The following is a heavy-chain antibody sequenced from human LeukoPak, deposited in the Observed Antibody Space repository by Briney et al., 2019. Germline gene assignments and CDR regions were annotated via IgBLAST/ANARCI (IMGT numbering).Heavy chain of an antibody. CDR2: IYYSGST. CDR3: ARNRRGDYYYGMDV. CDR1: GGSVSSGSYY. D-gene: IGHD1-14*01. Sequence: LETLSLTCTVSGGSVSSGSYYWSWIRQPPGKGLEWIGYIYYSGSTNYNPSLKSRVTISVDTSKNQFSLKLSSVTAADTAVYYCARNRRGDYYYGMDVWGKGTTVTVSS. V-gene: IGHV4-61*01. J-gene: IGHJ6*04.